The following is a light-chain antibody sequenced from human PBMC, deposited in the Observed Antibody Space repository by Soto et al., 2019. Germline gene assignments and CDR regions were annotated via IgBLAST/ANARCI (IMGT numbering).Light chain of an antibody. V-gene: IGLV2-14*01. CDR1: SSDVGGYDY. CDR3: TSYTSSSTQV. Sequence: QSALTQPASVSGSPGQSITISCTGTSSDVGGYDYVSRYQQHPGTAPRLIIFEVTNRPSGVSNRFSGSKSGNTASLTISGLQAEDEADYYCTSYTSSSTQVFGTGTKVTVL. CDR2: EVT. J-gene: IGLJ1*01.